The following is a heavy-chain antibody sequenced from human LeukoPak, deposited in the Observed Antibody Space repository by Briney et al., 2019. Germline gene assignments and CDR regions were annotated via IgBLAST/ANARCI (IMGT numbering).Heavy chain of an antibody. CDR3: ARHRNYGDYPLGAFDV. CDR1: GYSFTSYW. D-gene: IGHD4-17*01. J-gene: IGHJ3*01. CDR2: IYPGDSDT. V-gene: IGHV5-51*01. Sequence: GESLKISCKGSGYSFTSYWIGWVRQMPGKGLEWMGIIYPGDSDTRYSPSFQGQVTISADRSINTAYLQWSSLKASDTAIYYCARHRNYGDYPLGAFDVWGQGTLVTVSS.